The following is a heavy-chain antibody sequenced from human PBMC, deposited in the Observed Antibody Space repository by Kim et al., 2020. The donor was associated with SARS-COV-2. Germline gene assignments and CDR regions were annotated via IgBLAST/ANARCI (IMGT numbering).Heavy chain of an antibody. CDR2: FNPGDGET. CDR1: GYTLNDLS. D-gene: IGHD3-10*01. CDR3: ATGPPYSGILPGSGAYADA. J-gene: IGHJ6*02. Sequence: ASVKVSCRVSGYTLNDLSIHWVRQAPGKGLEFMGGFNPGDGETTYAENFQGRVIMTEDTSTETAYMELSSLRSEDTAVYYCATGPPYSGILPGSGAYADAWGQGTTVTVSS. V-gene: IGHV1-24*01.